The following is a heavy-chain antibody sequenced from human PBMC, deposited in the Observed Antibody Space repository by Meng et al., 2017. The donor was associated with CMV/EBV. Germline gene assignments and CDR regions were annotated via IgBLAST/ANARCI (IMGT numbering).Heavy chain of an antibody. V-gene: IGHV1-2*02. D-gene: IGHD6-19*01. J-gene: IGHJ5*02. CDR2: INPNSGGT. Sequence: ASVKVSCKASGYTFTGYYMHWVRQAPGQGLEWMGWINPNSGGTNYAQKFQGRVTMTRDTSISTAYMELSRLRSDDTAVYYCARDSSGWYVPRFDPWGQGTLVTVSS. CDR1: GYTFTGYY. CDR3: ARDSSGWYVPRFDP.